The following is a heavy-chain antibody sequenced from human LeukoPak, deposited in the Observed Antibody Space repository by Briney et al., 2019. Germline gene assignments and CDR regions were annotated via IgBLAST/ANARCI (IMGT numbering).Heavy chain of an antibody. D-gene: IGHD6-13*01. J-gene: IGHJ4*02. CDR2: ISSSGSTI. CDR3: ARGPYGIAD. V-gene: IGHV3-48*04. Sequence: GSLRLSCAASGLTFSSFSMKWVRQAPGKGLEWVSYISSSGSTIYYADSVKGRFTISRDNAKNSLYLQMNSLRAEDTAVYYCARGPYGIADWGQGTLVTVSS. CDR1: GLTFSSFS.